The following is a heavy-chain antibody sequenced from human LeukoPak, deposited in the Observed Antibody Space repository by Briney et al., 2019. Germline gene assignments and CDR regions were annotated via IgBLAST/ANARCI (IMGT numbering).Heavy chain of an antibody. CDR2: ISYDGSNK. CDR1: GFTFSSYA. Sequence: GRSLRLSCAASGFTFSSYAMHWVRQAPGKGLEWVAVISYDGSNKYYADSVKGRFTISRDNAKNSLYLQMNSLRAEDTAVYYCARGPRGGWYFDYWGQGTLVTVSS. CDR3: ARGPRGGWYFDY. V-gene: IGHV3-30-3*01. D-gene: IGHD2-15*01. J-gene: IGHJ4*02.